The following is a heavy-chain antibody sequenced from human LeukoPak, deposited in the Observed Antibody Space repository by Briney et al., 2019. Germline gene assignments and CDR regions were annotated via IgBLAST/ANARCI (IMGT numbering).Heavy chain of an antibody. CDR1: GFTFSSYG. J-gene: IGHJ6*03. Sequence: PGGSLRLSCAASGFTFSSYGMRWVRQAPGKGLEWAAVISYDGSNKYYADSVKGRFTISRDNSKNTLYLQMNSLRAEDTAVYYCAKDGGSSYYYYYYMDVWGKGTTVTVSS. CDR3: AKDGGSSYYYYYYMDV. V-gene: IGHV3-30*18. D-gene: IGHD6-13*01. CDR2: ISYDGSNK.